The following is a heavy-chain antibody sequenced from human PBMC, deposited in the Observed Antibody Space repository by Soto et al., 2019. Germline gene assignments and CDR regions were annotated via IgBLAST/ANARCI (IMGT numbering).Heavy chain of an antibody. CDR3: ARYPTVTTQYYYYGMDV. CDR1: GFTFSSYG. D-gene: IGHD4-17*01. CDR2: IWYDGSNK. V-gene: IGHV3-33*01. J-gene: IGHJ6*02. Sequence: PGGSLRLSCAASGFTFSSYGMHWVRQAPGKGLEWVAVIWYDGSNKYYADSVKGRFTISRDNSKNTLYLQMNSLRAEDTAVYYCARYPTVTTQYYYYGMDVWGQGTTVNVSS.